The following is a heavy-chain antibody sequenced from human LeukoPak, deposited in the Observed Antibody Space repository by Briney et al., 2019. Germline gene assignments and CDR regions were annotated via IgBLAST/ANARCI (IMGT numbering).Heavy chain of an antibody. D-gene: IGHD2-2*01. V-gene: IGHV3-74*01. CDR2: INDDGSST. CDR1: GFTFSGAW. J-gene: IGHJ4*02. CDR3: ARVSGPGMNEYYHL. Sequence: PGGSLRLSCAASGFTFSGAWMHWVLQAPGKGLMWVSRINDDGSSTRHADSVKGRFTISRDNAKNTPYLQMNSLRAEDTAVYYCARVSGPGMNEYYHLWGQGTLVTVSS.